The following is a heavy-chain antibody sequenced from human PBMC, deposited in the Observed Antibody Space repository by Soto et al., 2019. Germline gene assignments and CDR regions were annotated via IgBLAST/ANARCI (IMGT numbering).Heavy chain of an antibody. CDR3: AGKSVYDYHYYYGMDV. CDR1: GGSISSYY. V-gene: IGHV4-59*01. D-gene: IGHD5-12*01. J-gene: IGHJ6*02. Sequence: SETLSLTCTVSGGSISSYYWNWIRQPPGKGLEWIGYIYYSGSANYNPSLKSRVTISIDTSKNHFSLKLISVTAADTAVYYCAGKSVYDYHYYYGMDVWGQGTTVTVSS. CDR2: IYYSGSA.